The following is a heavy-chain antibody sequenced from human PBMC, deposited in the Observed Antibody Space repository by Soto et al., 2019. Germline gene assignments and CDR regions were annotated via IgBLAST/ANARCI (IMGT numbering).Heavy chain of an antibody. D-gene: IGHD2-8*02. CDR1: GYTFTSYD. V-gene: IGHV1-8*02. J-gene: IGHJ4*02. Sequence: QVQLVQSGAEMKKPGASVKVSCKASGYTFTSYDINWVRQAAGQGPEWMGSATPRNGDTAFAQKYQGRVTVTSNTSMGTVYIELSNLRSDDTAVYYCARGGSYWARRPYFDSWGQGTLVTVSS. CDR3: ARGGSYWARRPYFDS. CDR2: ATPRNGDT.